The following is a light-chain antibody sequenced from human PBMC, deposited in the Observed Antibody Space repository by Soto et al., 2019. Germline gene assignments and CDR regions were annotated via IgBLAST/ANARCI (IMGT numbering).Light chain of an antibody. CDR3: HQYNSYPWT. V-gene: IGKV1-5*03. J-gene: IGKJ1*01. Sequence: DIQMTQSPSTLSASVGDRVTITCRASQSISSWLAWYQQKPGKAPKLLIYKASSLESGVPSRFSGSGSGTEFTLTISSLQPDDFATYYCHQYNSYPWTFGQGPKVEIK. CDR2: KAS. CDR1: QSISSW.